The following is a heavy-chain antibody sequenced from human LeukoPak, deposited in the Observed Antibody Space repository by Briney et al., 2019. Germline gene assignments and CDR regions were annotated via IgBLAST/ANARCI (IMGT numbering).Heavy chain of an antibody. CDR2: INPNSGGT. CDR3: ARVKMATINCFDY. V-gene: IGHV1-2*02. J-gene: IGHJ4*02. CDR1: RYTFTGYY. D-gene: IGHD5-24*01. Sequence: GASVKVSCKASRYTFTGYYMHWVRQAPGQGLEWMGWINPNSGGTNYAQKLQGRVTMTRDTSISTAYMELSRLRSDDTAVYYCARVKMATINCFDYWGQGTLVAVSS.